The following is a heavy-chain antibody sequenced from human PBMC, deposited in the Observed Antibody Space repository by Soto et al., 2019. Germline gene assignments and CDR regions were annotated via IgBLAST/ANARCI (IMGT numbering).Heavy chain of an antibody. D-gene: IGHD3-9*01. CDR1: GYTFTSYA. Sequence: ASVKVSCKASGYTFTSYAMHWVRQAPGQRLEWMGWINAGNGNTKYSQKFQGRVTITRDTSASTAYMELSSLRSEDTAVYYCARGLRYFAWFTFDYWGQGTLVTVS. CDR3: ARGLRYFAWFTFDY. CDR2: INAGNGNT. V-gene: IGHV1-3*01. J-gene: IGHJ4*02.